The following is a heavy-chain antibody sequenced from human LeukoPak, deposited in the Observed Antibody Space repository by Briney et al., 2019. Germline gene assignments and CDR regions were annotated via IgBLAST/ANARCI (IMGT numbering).Heavy chain of an antibody. V-gene: IGHV4-59*01. D-gene: IGHD3-3*01. CDR1: GGSISSYY. Sequence: SETLSLTCTVSGGSISSYYWSWIRQLPGKGLEWIGNIYHSGSTKYNPSLKSRVSISVDKSKNQFSLKLSSVTAADTAVYYCARASDFWSGYEYWGQGTLVTVSS. CDR2: IYHSGST. CDR3: ARASDFWSGYEY. J-gene: IGHJ4*02.